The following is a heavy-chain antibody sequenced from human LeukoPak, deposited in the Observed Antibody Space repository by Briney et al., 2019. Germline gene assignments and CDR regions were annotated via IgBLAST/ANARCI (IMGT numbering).Heavy chain of an antibody. V-gene: IGHV1-69*17. CDR3: ARAPAPWCSSTSFYDYYYYGMDV. CDR2: IIFIFGIA. J-gene: IGHJ6*02. D-gene: IGHD2-2*01. Sequence: ASVNVSCRASGRTFSRCNMSWVRQAPGQGLEWMGGIIFIFGIANYAEKTQGRVTIPADNSTNTAYTQLSSLRSQDSAVYYCARAPAPWCSSTSFYDYYYYGMDVWGPGTTVTVS. CDR1: GRTFSRCN.